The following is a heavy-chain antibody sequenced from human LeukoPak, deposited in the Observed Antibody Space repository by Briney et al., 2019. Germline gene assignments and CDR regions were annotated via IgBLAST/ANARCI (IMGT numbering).Heavy chain of an antibody. V-gene: IGHV3-7*01. J-gene: IGHJ4*02. CDR3: AREGSGWLRVPIDY. CDR1: GFTFSSYW. D-gene: IGHD6-19*01. CDR2: IKQDGSEK. Sequence: GGSRRLSCAASGFTFSSYWMSWVRQAPGKGLEWVANIKQDGSEKYYVDSVKGRFTISRDNAKNSLYLQMNSLRAEDTAVYYCAREGSGWLRVPIDYWGQGTLVTVSS.